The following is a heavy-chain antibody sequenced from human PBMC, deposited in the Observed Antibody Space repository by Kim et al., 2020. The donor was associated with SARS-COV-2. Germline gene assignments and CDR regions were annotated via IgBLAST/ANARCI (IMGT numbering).Heavy chain of an antibody. CDR3: ARDGAGYKFDY. V-gene: IGHV4-59*13. Sequence: SETLSLTCTDSGGSISSYYWSWIRQPPGKGLEWIGYIYYSGSTNYNPSLKSRVTISIDTSKNHFSLKLRSVTAADTAVYYCARDGAGYKFDYWGQGTLVT. D-gene: IGHD5-12*01. CDR2: IYYSGST. CDR1: GGSISSYY. J-gene: IGHJ4*02.